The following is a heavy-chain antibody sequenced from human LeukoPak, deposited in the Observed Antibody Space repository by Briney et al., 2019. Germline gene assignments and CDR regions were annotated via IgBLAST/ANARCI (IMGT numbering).Heavy chain of an antibody. Sequence: ASVKVSCKASGYTFTSYGISWVRQAPGQGLEWMGWISAYDGNTNYAQKLQGRVTMTTDTSTSTAYMELRSLRSDDTAVYYRARDPMAIVVVPAAMVSAFDIWGQGTMVTVSS. CDR2: ISAYDGNT. V-gene: IGHV1-18*01. J-gene: IGHJ3*02. D-gene: IGHD2-2*01. CDR3: ARDPMAIVVVPAAMVSAFDI. CDR1: GYTFTSYG.